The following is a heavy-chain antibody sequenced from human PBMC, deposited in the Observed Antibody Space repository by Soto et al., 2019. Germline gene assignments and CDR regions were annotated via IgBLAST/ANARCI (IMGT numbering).Heavy chain of an antibody. D-gene: IGHD6-6*01. CDR3: ARGRGAARPRYYYYYMDV. Sequence: ASVKVSCKASGYTFTSYDINWVRQATGQGLEWMGWMNPNSGNTGYAQKFQGRVTMTRNTSISTAYMELGSLRSEDTAVYYCARGRGAARPRYYYYYMDVWGKGTTVTVSS. V-gene: IGHV1-8*01. CDR1: GYTFTSYD. CDR2: MNPNSGNT. J-gene: IGHJ6*03.